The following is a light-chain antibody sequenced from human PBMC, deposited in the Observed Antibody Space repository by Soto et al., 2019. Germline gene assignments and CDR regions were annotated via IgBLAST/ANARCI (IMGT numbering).Light chain of an antibody. CDR1: QAVNTR. Sequence: EIVFTQSPATLSSFPGDRVTLSCRASQAVNTRLAWYQHKPGQGPRLLIYSASSRATGMPGRFSGSPSRTDSTLTTPTLDPEYLAVYHCPPHRSLPTWPFAQGTTLDI. V-gene: IGKV3-20*01. CDR2: SAS. CDR3: PPHRSLPTWP. J-gene: IGKJ1*01.